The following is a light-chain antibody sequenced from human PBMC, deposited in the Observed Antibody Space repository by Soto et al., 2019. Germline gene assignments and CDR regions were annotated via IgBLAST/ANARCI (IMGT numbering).Light chain of an antibody. J-gene: IGKJ2*01. Sequence: IQMTQSPSSVSASVGDRVTITCLASQGIGTWLARYQQKPAKAPNLLTYAASTFASGVPPRFSGSGSGTAFSLTISTLQLEDFETYDCLHYNSLPRTFGQGATVEMK. CDR2: AAS. CDR3: LHYNSLPRT. CDR1: QGIGTW. V-gene: IGKV1-12*01.